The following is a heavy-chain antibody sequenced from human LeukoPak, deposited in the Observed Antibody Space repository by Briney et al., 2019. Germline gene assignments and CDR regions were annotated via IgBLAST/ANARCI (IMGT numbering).Heavy chain of an antibody. Sequence: PGGSLTCACAASGFTSSNYWMHWVRQAPGKGLVWLSRINSGGGSTNYADSVRGRFTITRANAKNMLYLQMNSLRADDTAVYCCAVSSGLYYLGQGTLVTVSS. D-gene: IGHD6-19*01. CDR1: GFTSSNYW. J-gene: IGHJ4*02. CDR2: INSGGGST. V-gene: IGHV3-74*01. CDR3: AVSSGLYY.